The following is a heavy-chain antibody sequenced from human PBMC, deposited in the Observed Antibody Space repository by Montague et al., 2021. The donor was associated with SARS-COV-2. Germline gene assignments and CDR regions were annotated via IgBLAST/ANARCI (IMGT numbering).Heavy chain of an antibody. CDR3: VSGRDGSYSHFHF. J-gene: IGHJ1*01. CDR2: IFFNRGP. D-gene: IGHD4-11*01. V-gene: IGHV4-59*01. CDR1: GVSINEYF. Sequence: SETLSLTCTVSGVSINEYFWTWIRQTPGKGLEWIGYIFFNRGPIXNASLKNRVTISLDTSKSRVSLRLTSVTAADTAVYFCVSGRDGSYSHFHFWGQGALVTVSS.